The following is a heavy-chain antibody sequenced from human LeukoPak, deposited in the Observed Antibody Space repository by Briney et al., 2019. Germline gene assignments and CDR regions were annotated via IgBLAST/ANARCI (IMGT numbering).Heavy chain of an antibody. V-gene: IGHV4-59*11. D-gene: IGHD5-18*01. Sequence: SETLSLTCTVSGGSISSHYWSWIRQPPGKGLEWIGYIYYSGSTNYNPSLKSRVTISVDTSKNQFSLKLSSATAADTAVYYCARERNTAMVTDYFDYWGQGTLVTVSS. CDR1: GGSISSHY. CDR3: ARERNTAMVTDYFDY. CDR2: IYYSGST. J-gene: IGHJ4*02.